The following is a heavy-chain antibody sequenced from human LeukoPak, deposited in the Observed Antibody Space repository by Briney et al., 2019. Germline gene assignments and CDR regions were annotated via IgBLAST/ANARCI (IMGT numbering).Heavy chain of an antibody. CDR2: IYYSGST. Sequence: SETLSLTCTVSGGSLSSSSYYWGWIRQPPGKGLEWLGCIYYSGSTYYNPSLKSRVTISVDTSKNQFSLKLSSVTAAVTAVYYCARPLSSQWLSSWFDPWGQGTLVTVSS. V-gene: IGHV4-39*01. J-gene: IGHJ5*02. D-gene: IGHD6-19*01. CDR1: GGSLSSSSYY. CDR3: ARPLSSQWLSSWFDP.